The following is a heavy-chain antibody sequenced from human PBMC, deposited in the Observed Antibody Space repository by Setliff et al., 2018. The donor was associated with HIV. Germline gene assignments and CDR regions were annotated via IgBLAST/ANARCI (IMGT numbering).Heavy chain of an antibody. Sequence: KPSETLSLTCSVSGGSINSYHWTWIRQPAGKGLEWVGRFYTSESESSNYNPSLKSRITLSVDKSKNVFSLKLKSVTAADTAVYYCARHKTHEYGGNTIYFDSWGQGTLVTVSS. J-gene: IGHJ4*02. CDR3: ARHKTHEYGGNTIYFDS. V-gene: IGHV4-4*07. CDR1: GGSINSYH. D-gene: IGHD2-15*01. CDR2: FYTSESESS.